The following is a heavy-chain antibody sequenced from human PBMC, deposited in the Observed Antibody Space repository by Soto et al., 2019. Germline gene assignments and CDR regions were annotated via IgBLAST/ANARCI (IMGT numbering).Heavy chain of an antibody. CDR1: GGSISSYY. CDR3: ARGGSDYYDSSGYNGIEY. V-gene: IGHV4-59*01. Sequence: PSETLSLTCTVSGGSISSYYWSWIRQPPGKGLEWIGYIYYSGSTNYNPSLKSRVTISVDTSKNQFSLKLSSVTAADTAVYYCARGGSDYYDSSGYNGIEYWGQGTLVTVSS. J-gene: IGHJ4*02. CDR2: IYYSGST. D-gene: IGHD3-22*01.